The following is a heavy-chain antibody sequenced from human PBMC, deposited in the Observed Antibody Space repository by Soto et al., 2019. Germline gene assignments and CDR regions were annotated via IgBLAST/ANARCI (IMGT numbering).Heavy chain of an antibody. CDR3: VKFTVAGTSVDC. V-gene: IGHV3-64D*08. CDR1: GFTFSSYA. Sequence: GSLRLSCSASGFTFSSYAMHWVRQAPGKGLEYVSAISSDGGSTYYADSVKGRFSISRDNSKNTLYLQMSSLRAEDTAVYYCVKFTVAGTSVDCWAQGTLLTVSS. D-gene: IGHD6-19*01. CDR2: ISSDGGST. J-gene: IGHJ4*02.